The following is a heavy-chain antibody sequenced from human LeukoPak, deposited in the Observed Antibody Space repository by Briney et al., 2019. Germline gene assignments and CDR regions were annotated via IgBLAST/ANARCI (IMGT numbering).Heavy chain of an antibody. V-gene: IGHV1-8*01. CDR3: ARGSLTYYYDSSGYTYYFDY. J-gene: IGHJ4*02. Sequence: ASVKVSCKASGYTFTSYDINWVRQATGQGLEWMGWMNPNSGNTGYAQKFQGRVTMTRNTSISTAYMELSSLRSEDTAVYYCARGSLTYYYDSSGYTYYFDYWGLGTLVTVSS. CDR2: MNPNSGNT. D-gene: IGHD3-22*01. CDR1: GYTFTSYD.